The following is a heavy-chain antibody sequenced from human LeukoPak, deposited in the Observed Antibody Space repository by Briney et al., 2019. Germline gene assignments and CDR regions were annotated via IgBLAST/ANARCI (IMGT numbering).Heavy chain of an antibody. D-gene: IGHD1-26*01. V-gene: IGHV4-4*07. CDR1: GGSISSYY. J-gene: IGHJ4*02. CDR3: ARSRLLGSYYSLDY. CDR2: IYTSGST. Sequence: SETLSLTCTVSGGSISSYYWSWIRQPAGKGLEWIGRIYTSGSTNYNPSLKSRVTMSVDTSKNQFSLKLSSVTAADTAVYYCARSRLLGSYYSLDYWGQGTLVTVSS.